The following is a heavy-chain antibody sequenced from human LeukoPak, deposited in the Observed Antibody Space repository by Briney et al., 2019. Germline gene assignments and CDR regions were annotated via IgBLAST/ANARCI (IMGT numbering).Heavy chain of an antibody. CDR3: VRDRGSSWYSNYGLDF. CDR1: GFTFSSYA. CDR2: ISGSGGST. D-gene: IGHD6-13*01. Sequence: GGSLRLSCAASGFTFSSYAMSWVRQAPGKGLEWVSAISGSGGSTYYADSVKGRFTISRDNSKNTVYLQMNSLRVEDTAVYYCVRDRGSSWYSNYGLDFWGEGTTVTVSS. V-gene: IGHV3-23*01. J-gene: IGHJ6*04.